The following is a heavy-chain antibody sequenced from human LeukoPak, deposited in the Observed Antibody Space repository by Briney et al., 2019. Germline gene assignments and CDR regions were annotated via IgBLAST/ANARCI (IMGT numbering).Heavy chain of an antibody. J-gene: IGHJ3*01. CDR2: IDPSDSST. CDR3: ARPDCSGGGCYLLIS. CDR1: GYSFTSYW. D-gene: IGHD2-15*01. V-gene: IGHV5-10-1*01. Sequence: GESLQISCKGPGYSFTSYWISWVRQMPGKGLEWMGRIDPSDSSTNSSPSFQGHVTISVDKSINTAYPQWSSLKASDTAMYYCARPDCSGGGCYLLISWGQGTMVTVSS.